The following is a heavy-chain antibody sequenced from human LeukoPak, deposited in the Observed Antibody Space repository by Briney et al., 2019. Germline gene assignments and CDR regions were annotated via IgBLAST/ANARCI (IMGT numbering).Heavy chain of an antibody. J-gene: IGHJ6*03. V-gene: IGHV5-51*01. CDR1: GYRFTSYC. Sequence: GAPLQTSSKASGYRFTSYCIGWVLPMPAKGLQRMRTIYPAHSDTRYSPSFQGQVTISADKSISTAYLQWSSLKASDTAMYYCARRAQMPTTDGYMDVWGKGTTVTVSS. CDR2: IYPAHSDT. D-gene: IGHD5-24*01. CDR3: ARRAQMPTTDGYMDV.